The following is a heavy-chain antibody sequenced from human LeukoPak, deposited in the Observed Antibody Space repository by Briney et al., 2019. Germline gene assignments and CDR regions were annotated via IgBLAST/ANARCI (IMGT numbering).Heavy chain of an antibody. J-gene: IGHJ5*02. CDR1: GGSISSSSYY. V-gene: IGHV4-39*07. CDR2: IYYSGST. CDR3: ARWVGNRNWFDP. D-gene: IGHD1-26*01. Sequence: PSETLSLTCTVSGGSISSSSYYWGWIRQPPGKGLEWIGSIYYSGSTYYNPSLKSRVTVSVDTSKNQFSLKVTSVTAADTAVYYCARWVGNRNWFDPWGQGTLVTVSS.